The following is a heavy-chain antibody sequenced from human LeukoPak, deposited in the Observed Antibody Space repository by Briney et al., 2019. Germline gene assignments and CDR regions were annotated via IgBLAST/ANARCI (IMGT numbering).Heavy chain of an antibody. CDR2: ISSSSSYI. CDR3: ARVAMIVAKPYDN. D-gene: IGHD3-22*01. J-gene: IGHJ4*02. Sequence: NPGGSLRLSCAASGFTFSSYSMNWVRQAPGKGLEWVSSISSSSSYIYYADSVKGRFTISRDNAKNSLYLQMNSLRAEDTAVYYCARVAMIVAKPYDNWGQGTLVTVSS. CDR1: GFTFSSYS. V-gene: IGHV3-21*01.